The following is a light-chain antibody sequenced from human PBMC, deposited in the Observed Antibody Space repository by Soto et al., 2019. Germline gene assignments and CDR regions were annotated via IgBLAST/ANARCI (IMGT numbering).Light chain of an antibody. CDR2: GAS. Sequence: EIVMTQSPATLSLSPGERAALSCRASQSINSELAWYQQKPGQPPRLLIHGASTRATGVPARFTGSESGSECTLTISGLQSEDFAVYYCQQGHNWPLTFGQGTRLEI. J-gene: IGKJ2*01. V-gene: IGKV3-15*01. CDR3: QQGHNWPLT. CDR1: QSINSE.